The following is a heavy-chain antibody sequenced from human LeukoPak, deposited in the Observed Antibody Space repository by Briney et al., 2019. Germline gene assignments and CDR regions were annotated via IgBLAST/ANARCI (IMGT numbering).Heavy chain of an antibody. CDR1: GGSFSGYN. J-gene: IGHJ5*02. V-gene: IGHV4-34*01. D-gene: IGHD3-9*01. CDR3: ASYDILTGPNWFDP. Sequence: NPSETLSLTCAVYGGSFSGYNWSWIRQPPGKGLEWIGEINHCGSTNYNPSLKSRVTISVDTSKNQFPLKLSSVTAADTAVYYCASYDILTGPNWFDPWGQGTLVTVSS. CDR2: INHCGST.